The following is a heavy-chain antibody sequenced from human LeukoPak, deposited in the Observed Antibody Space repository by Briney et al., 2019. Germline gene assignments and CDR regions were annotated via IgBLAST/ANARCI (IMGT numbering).Heavy chain of an antibody. V-gene: IGHV4-31*03. D-gene: IGHD3-22*01. Sequence: PSETLSLTCTVSGGSISSGGYYWSWIRQHPGKGLEWIGYIYYSGSTYYNPSLKSRVTISVDTSKNQFSLKLSSVTAADTAVYYCAREGHYYDSSGFDYWGQGTLVTVSS. J-gene: IGHJ4*02. CDR2: IYYSGST. CDR1: GGSISSGGYY. CDR3: AREGHYYDSSGFDY.